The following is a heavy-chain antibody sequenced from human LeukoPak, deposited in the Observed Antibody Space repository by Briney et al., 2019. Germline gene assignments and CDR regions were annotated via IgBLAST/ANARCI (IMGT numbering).Heavy chain of an antibody. CDR3: AKDKLRSTNYYDSSGYILDY. V-gene: IGHV3-43*02. CDR1: GFTFDDYA. CDR2: ISGDGGGT. D-gene: IGHD3-22*01. J-gene: IGHJ4*02. Sequence: GGSLRLPCAASGFTFDDYAIHWVRQTPGKGLEWVSLISGDGGGTYYGDSVKGRFTISRDNSKNSLYLQMNSLRTEDTALYYCAKDKLRSTNYYDSSGYILDYWGQGTLVTVSS.